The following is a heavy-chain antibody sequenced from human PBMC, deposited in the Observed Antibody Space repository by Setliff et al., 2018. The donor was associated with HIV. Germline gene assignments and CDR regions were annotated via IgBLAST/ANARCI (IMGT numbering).Heavy chain of an antibody. CDR3: ASSSPTTYYYGSGSPPLDY. J-gene: IGHJ4*02. CDR1: GYTFTSYA. CDR2: INGGKGDT. D-gene: IGHD3-10*01. V-gene: IGHV1-3*01. Sequence: ASVKVSCKASGYTFTSYAIHWVRQAPGQSLEWMGCINGGKGDTKYPQRFQGRVTITRDTSANTAYMELSSLRSEDTAVYYCASSSPTTYYYGSGSPPLDYWGQGTLVTVSS.